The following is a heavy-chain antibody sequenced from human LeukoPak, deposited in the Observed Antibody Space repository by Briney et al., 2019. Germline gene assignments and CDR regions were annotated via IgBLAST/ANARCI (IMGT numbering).Heavy chain of an antibody. CDR1: GFTFSSHG. CDR3: AKFFTGEYVRAFDV. Sequence: GGSLRLSCVASGFTFSSHGMNWVRQAPGKGLEWVSGIIPSGHTTYYADSVRGRFTISRDNSRNTVYLQMNSLRAEDTAVYYCAKFFTGEYVRAFDVWGQGTMVTVSS. D-gene: IGHD3-10*02. V-gene: IGHV3-23*01. J-gene: IGHJ3*01. CDR2: IIPSGHTT.